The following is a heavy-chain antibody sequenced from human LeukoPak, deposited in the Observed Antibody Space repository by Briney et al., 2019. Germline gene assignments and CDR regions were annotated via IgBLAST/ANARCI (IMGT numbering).Heavy chain of an antibody. CDR3: ARDSGLYYYARGGGFDY. J-gene: IGHJ4*02. D-gene: IGHD3-10*02. Sequence: GASVKVSRKASGYTFTSYGISWVRQAPGQGLEWMGWISAYNGNTNYAQKLQGRVTMTTDTSTSTAYMELRSLRSDDTAVYYCARDSGLYYYARGGGFDYWGQGTLVTVSS. V-gene: IGHV1-18*01. CDR2: ISAYNGNT. CDR1: GYTFTSYG.